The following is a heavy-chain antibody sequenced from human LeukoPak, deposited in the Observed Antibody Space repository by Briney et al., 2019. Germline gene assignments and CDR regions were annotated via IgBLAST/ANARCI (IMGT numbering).Heavy chain of an antibody. V-gene: IGHV3-7*05. Sequence: PGGSLRLSCAASGFTFSSFWMNWVRQAPGKGLEWVANIKQDGSEKSYVDSAKGRFTISRDNAKNSLYLQMNSLRAEDTAVYYCARLAVCGGDCFSGGVDFDYWGQGTLVTVSS. CDR1: GFTFSSFW. CDR2: IKQDGSEK. D-gene: IGHD2-21*02. CDR3: ARLAVCGGDCFSGGVDFDY. J-gene: IGHJ4*02.